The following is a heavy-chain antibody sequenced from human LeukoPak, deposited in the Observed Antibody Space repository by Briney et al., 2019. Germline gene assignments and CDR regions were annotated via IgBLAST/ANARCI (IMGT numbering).Heavy chain of an antibody. CDR2: ISGSGCST. V-gene: IGHV3-23*01. D-gene: IGHD6-13*01. J-gene: IGHJ4*02. CDR3: AKWAAAGTG. CDR1: GFNFSSYA. Sequence: GGSLRLSWAASGFNFSSYAMSWVRQAPGKGLEWVSAISGSGCSTYYADSVKGWFTISRDNSKNTLYLQMNSLRAEDTAVYYCAKWAAAGTGWGQGTLVTVSS.